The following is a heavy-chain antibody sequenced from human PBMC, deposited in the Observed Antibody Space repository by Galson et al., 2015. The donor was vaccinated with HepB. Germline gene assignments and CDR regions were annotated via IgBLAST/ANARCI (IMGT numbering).Heavy chain of an antibody. CDR3: ATVGLSTYYQVDF. CDR1: GGSISSYY. CDR2: MHYSGSR. D-gene: IGHD1-26*01. Sequence: SETLSLTCTVSGGSISSYYWSWIRQPPGKGLEWIGYMHYSGSRNYNPSLRSRVTILVDASRSQFSLKLSSVTAADTAVYYCATVGLSTYYQVDFWGQGTLVTVSS. J-gene: IGHJ4*02. V-gene: IGHV4-59*01.